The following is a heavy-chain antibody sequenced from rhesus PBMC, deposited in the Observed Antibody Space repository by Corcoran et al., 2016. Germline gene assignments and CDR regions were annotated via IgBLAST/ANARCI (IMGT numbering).Heavy chain of an antibody. CDR3: ARAQGWAFDY. V-gene: IGHV3-8*01. Sequence: VQLVESGGDLVQPGDSLRFSCTGYGLDFASSYLYWLRQAPGKGLEWVSALYPYGVTAQYIDSVKGRFTISKENAKNTLYLQMDSLTTEDTTVYYCARAQGWAFDYWGQGVLVTVSS. CDR2: LYPYGVTA. D-gene: IGHD6-31*01. J-gene: IGHJ4*01. CDR1: GLDFASSY.